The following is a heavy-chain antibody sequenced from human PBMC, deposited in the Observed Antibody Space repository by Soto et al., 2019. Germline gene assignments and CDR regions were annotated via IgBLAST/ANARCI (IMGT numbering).Heavy chain of an antibody. CDR2: IYYNGNT. Sequence: SATLSLTCSVSGHSISNDDYYWTWIRQPPVKGLEWIGHIYYNGNTYYNPSLKSRLTMSLDTSQNQFSLHLTSVIAADSASYFCARATTVTSSFFYYGLDVWGQGTTVT. V-gene: IGHV4-30-4*08. CDR3: ARATTVTSSFFYYGLDV. D-gene: IGHD4-17*01. J-gene: IGHJ6*02. CDR1: GHSISNDDYY.